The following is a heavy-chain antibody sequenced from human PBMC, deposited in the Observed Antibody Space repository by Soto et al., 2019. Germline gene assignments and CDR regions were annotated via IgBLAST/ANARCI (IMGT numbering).Heavy chain of an antibody. CDR2: IYWDDDR. J-gene: IGHJ4*02. CDR3: PQITPFDFKGYYFDY. Sequence: QITLKESGPTLVKPTQTLTLTCTLSGFSLSTTTVGVGWIRQPPGKALEWLALIYWDDDRRYIPSLKNLLTINQEPSGGQVVLTMKNMDPVDTAPYSFPQITPFDFKGYYFDYWGPGILVTVSS. CDR1: GFSLSTTTVG. V-gene: IGHV2-5*02. D-gene: IGHD3-16*01.